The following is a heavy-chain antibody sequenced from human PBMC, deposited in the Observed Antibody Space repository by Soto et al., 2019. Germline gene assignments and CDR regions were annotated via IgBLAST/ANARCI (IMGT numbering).Heavy chain of an antibody. CDR1: GGTFSRHA. V-gene: IGHV1-69*13. J-gene: IGHJ5*02. CDR3: ARASIHGSSWYFWFDP. CDR2: IIPLFGTT. Sequence: VKVSCKSSGGTFSRHAINWVRQAPGQGLEWMGGIIPLFGTTNYAQKFKGRLTITADESTNTTYMELSSLKSEDAAVYYCARASIHGSSWYFWFDPWGQGTLVTVSS. D-gene: IGHD6-13*01.